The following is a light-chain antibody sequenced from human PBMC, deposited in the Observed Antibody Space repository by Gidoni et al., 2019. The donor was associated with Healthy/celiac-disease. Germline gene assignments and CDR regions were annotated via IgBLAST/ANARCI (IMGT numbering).Light chain of an antibody. V-gene: IGKV2-28*01. CDR2: LGS. CDR1: QSLLHSNGYNY. Sequence: DSVMTQSPLSLPVTPGEPASISCRSSQSLLHSNGYNYLDWYLQKPGQSPQLLIYLGSNRSSGVPDRFSGSGSGTDFTLKISRVEAEDVGVYYCMQALQTPMYTFGQGTKLETK. CDR3: MQALQTPMYT. J-gene: IGKJ2*01.